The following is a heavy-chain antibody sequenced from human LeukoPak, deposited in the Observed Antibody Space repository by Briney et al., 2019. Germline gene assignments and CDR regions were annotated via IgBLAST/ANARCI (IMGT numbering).Heavy chain of an antibody. Sequence: GESLKISCKGSGYSFTSYWIGWVRPMPGKGLEWMGIIYPGDSDTRYSPSFQGQVTISADKSISTAYLQWSSLKASDTAMYYCASSVGSSGWYFDYWGQGTLVTVSS. CDR3: ASSVGSSGWYFDY. CDR1: GYSFTSYW. J-gene: IGHJ4*02. D-gene: IGHD6-19*01. V-gene: IGHV5-51*01. CDR2: IYPGDSDT.